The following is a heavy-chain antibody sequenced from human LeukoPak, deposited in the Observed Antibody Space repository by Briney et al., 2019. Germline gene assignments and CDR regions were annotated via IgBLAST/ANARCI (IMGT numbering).Heavy chain of an antibody. Sequence: PSETLSLTCTVSGGSISSNNYYWGWIRQPPGKGLEWIGSIYYSGSTNYNPSLKSRVTISVDTSKNQFTLKLSSVTAADTAVYYCARRCSGDFCPSWGQGTLVTVSS. J-gene: IGHJ4*02. CDR1: GGSISSNNYY. CDR2: IYYSGST. CDR3: ARRCSGDFCPS. V-gene: IGHV4-39*01. D-gene: IGHD2-21*01.